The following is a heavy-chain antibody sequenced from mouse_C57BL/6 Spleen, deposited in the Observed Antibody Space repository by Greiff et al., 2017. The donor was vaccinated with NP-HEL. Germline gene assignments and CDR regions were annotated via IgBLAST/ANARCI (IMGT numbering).Heavy chain of an antibody. V-gene: IGHV1-64*01. D-gene: IGHD1-1*01. CDR3: ARERGHYYGSSWFAY. J-gene: IGHJ3*01. Sequence: QVQLQQPGAELVKPGASVKLSCKASGYTFTSYWMHWVKQRPGQGLEWIGMIHPNSGSTNYNEKFKSKATLTVDKSSSTAYMQLSSLTSEDSAVYYCARERGHYYGSSWFAYWGQGTLVTVSA. CDR2: IHPNSGST. CDR1: GYTFTSYW.